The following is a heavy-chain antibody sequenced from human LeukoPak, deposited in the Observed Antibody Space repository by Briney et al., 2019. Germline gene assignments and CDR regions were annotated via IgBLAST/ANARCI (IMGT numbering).Heavy chain of an antibody. J-gene: IGHJ4*02. CDR2: IKQDGSET. D-gene: IGHD3-3*01. Sequence: GSLRLSCAASGFTFSNYWMSWVRRAPGKGLEWVANIKQDGSETYYVDSVRGRFIISRDNAKKSLYLQMNSLRAEDTAIYYCARDFWGAYRVDYFDYWGQGTLVTVSS. CDR3: ARDFWGAYRVDYFDY. V-gene: IGHV3-7*01. CDR1: GFTFSNYW.